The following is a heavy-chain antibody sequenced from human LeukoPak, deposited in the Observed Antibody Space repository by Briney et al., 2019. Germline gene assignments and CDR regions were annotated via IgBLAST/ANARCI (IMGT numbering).Heavy chain of an antibody. J-gene: IGHJ5*02. CDR3: AKDYGSSSTNWFDP. D-gene: IGHD6-6*01. Sequence: PGGSLRLSCAASGFTFSSYWMHWVRQAPGKGLEWVSAISGGGGSTYYADSVKGRFTISRDNSKNTLYLQMNSLRAEDTAVYYCAKDYGSSSTNWFDPWGQGTLVTVSS. CDR2: ISGGGGST. V-gene: IGHV3-23*01. CDR1: GFTFSSYW.